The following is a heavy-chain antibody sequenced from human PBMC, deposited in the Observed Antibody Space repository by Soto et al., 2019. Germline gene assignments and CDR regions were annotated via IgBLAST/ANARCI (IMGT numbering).Heavy chain of an antibody. CDR2: ISWNSGSI. D-gene: IGHD3-16*01. Sequence: EVQLVESGGGLVQPGRSLRLSCAASGFTFDDYAMHWVRQAPGKGLEWVSGISWNSGSIGYADSVEGRFTISRDNAKNSLYLQMNSLRAEDTALYYCAKGWGPSSPYAFDIWGQGTMVTVSS. J-gene: IGHJ3*02. V-gene: IGHV3-9*01. CDR3: AKGWGPSSPYAFDI. CDR1: GFTFDDYA.